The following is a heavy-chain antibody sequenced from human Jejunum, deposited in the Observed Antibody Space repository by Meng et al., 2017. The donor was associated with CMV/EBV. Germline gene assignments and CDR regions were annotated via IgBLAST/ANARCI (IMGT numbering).Heavy chain of an antibody. CDR3: SRDRDYPYWYFDL. D-gene: IGHD4-11*01. J-gene: IGHJ2*01. V-gene: IGHV3-30-3*01. CDR1: GITFSSHT. Sequence: ASGITFSSHTVHWVRQPPGKGLEWVAVISHDGNNKYYADSVKGRFTISRDNSKNTLYLQMNSLRAEDTAVYYCSRDRDYPYWYFDLWGRGTLVTVSS. CDR2: ISHDGNNK.